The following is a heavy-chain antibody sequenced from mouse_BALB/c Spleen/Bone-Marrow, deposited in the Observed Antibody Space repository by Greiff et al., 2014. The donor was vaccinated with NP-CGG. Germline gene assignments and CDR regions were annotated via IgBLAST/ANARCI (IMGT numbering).Heavy chain of an antibody. J-gene: IGHJ2*01. CDR1: GYTFTSYW. CDR2: IYPGSGRT. CDR3: TRREGAYYGNYVGYFDY. Sequence: LQQSGSELVRPGALVKLSCKASGYTFTSYWMHWVRQRHGQGLEWIGNIYPGSGRTYYDEKFKNKVSLTVDTSSSTAYMHLSSLTSEDSAVYYCTRREGAYYGNYVGYFDYWGQGTTLTVSS. D-gene: IGHD2-10*01. V-gene: IGHV1S22*01.